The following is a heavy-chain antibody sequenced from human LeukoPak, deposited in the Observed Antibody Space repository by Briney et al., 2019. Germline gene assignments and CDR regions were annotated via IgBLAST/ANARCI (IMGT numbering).Heavy chain of an antibody. CDR1: GFTFSSYA. CDR2: ITSSGGNT. V-gene: IGHV3-23*01. D-gene: IGHD3-22*01. J-gene: IGHJ4*02. Sequence: GGSLRLSCAASGFTFSSYAMSWVRQAPGKGLEWVSTITSSGGNTYYADSVMGRFTISRDNSKSTLYLQMNSLRAEDTAVYYCAKARQYYDSDYWGQGTLVTVSS. CDR3: AKARQYYDSDY.